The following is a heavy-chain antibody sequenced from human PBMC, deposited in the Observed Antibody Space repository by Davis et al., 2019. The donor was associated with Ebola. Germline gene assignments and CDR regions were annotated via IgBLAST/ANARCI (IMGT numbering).Heavy chain of an antibody. CDR1: GFTFSSYE. CDR2: IKQDGSEK. J-gene: IGHJ4*02. V-gene: IGHV3-7*01. Sequence: GESLKISCAASGFTFSSYEMNWVRQAPGKGLEWVANIKQDGSEKYYVDSVKGRFTISRDNAKNSLYLQMNSLRAEDTAVYYCAFGHDYGDYPDYWGQGTLVTVSS. CDR3: AFGHDYGDYPDY. D-gene: IGHD4-17*01.